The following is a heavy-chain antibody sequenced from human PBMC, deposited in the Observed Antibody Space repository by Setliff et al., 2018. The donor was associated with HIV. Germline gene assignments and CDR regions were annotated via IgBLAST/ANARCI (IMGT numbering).Heavy chain of an antibody. V-gene: IGHV4-61*09. Sequence: PSETLSLTCTVSGGSTNSDSYNDYWSWIRQPAGRGLEWIGHVYSSGTTSYKPSLKSRVTISLDTSKNQFSLRLTSVTAADTAVYYCARGRYDFWTGYANYFDYWGQGTLVTVS. D-gene: IGHD3-3*01. CDR3: ARGRYDFWTGYANYFDY. J-gene: IGHJ4*02. CDR1: GGSTNSDSYNDY. CDR2: VYSSGTT.